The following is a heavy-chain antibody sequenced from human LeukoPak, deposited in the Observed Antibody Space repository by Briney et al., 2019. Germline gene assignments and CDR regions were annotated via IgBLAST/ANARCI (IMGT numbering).Heavy chain of an antibody. D-gene: IGHD6-19*01. V-gene: IGHV1-8*01. CDR3: ASSSGWYLGWFDP. Sequence: GASVKVSCKASGYTFTSYDINWVRQATGQGLEWMGWMNPNSGNTGYTQEFQGRVTMTRNTSISTAYMELSSLRSEDTAVYYCASSSGWYLGWFDPWGQGTLVTVSS. CDR2: MNPNSGNT. J-gene: IGHJ5*02. CDR1: GYTFTSYD.